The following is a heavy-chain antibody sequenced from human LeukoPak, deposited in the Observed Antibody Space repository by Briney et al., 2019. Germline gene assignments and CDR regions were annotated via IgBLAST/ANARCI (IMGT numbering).Heavy chain of an antibody. CDR1: GYTFTSYG. J-gene: IGHJ4*02. CDR2: ISAYNGNT. V-gene: IGHV1-18*01. Sequence: ASVKVSCKASGYTFTSYGISWVRQAPGQGLEWMGWISAYNGNTNYAQKLQGRVTMTTDTSTSTAYMELRSLRSDDTAVYYCAGSGGDSGSYYDGDYWGQGTLVTVSS. CDR3: AGSGGDSGSYYDGDY. D-gene: IGHD1-26*01.